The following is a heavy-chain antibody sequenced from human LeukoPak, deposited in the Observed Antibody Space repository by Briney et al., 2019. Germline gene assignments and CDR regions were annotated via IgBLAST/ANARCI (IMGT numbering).Heavy chain of an antibody. V-gene: IGHV3-15*01. Sequence: GGSLRLSCAASGFTFSNAWMSWVRQAPGKGLEWVGRIKSKTDGGTTDYAAPVKGRFTISRDDSKNTLYLQMNSLRAEDTAIYYCARDERLLSFLKWGQGTLVTVSS. CDR2: IKSKTDGGTT. D-gene: IGHD3-3*01. CDR3: ARDERLLSFLK. CDR1: GFTFSNAW. J-gene: IGHJ4*02.